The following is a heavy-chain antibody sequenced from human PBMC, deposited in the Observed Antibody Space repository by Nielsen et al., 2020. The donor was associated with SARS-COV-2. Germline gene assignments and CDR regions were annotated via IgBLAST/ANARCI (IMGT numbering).Heavy chain of an antibody. CDR1: GYTFNNNG. CDR3: AREGSSWSFDY. J-gene: IGHJ4*02. D-gene: IGHD6-13*01. CDR2: INAGYGNT. V-gene: IGHV1-3*01. Sequence: ASVKVSCKASGYTFNNNGFSWVRQAPGQRLELMGWINAGYGNTKYSQKFQGRVTITRDTSASTAYLELSSLRSEDTAVYFCAREGSSWSFDYWGQGTLVTVSS.